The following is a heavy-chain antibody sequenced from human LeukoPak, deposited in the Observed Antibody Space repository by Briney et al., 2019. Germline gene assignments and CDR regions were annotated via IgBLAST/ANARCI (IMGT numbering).Heavy chain of an antibody. D-gene: IGHD1/OR15-1a*01. V-gene: IGHV1-69*13. CDR1: GGTFSSYA. J-gene: IGHJ5*02. CDR3: ARDKASTSWFDP. Sequence: ASVKVSCKASGGTFSSYAISWVRQAPGQGLEWMGGIIPIFGTANYAQKFQGRVTITADESTSTAYMELGSLRSEDTAVYYCARDKASTSWFDPWGQGTLVTVSS. CDR2: IIPIFGTA.